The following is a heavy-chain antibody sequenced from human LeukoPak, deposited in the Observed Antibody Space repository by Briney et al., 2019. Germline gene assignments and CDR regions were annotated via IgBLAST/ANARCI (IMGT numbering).Heavy chain of an antibody. CDR1: GDTFRTYD. CDR2: IIPIGDIA. J-gene: IGHJ3*01. CDR3: ARVSDSTRVTAAFDV. V-gene: IGHV1-69*04. Sequence: SVKVSCKTSGDTFRTYDIHWVRQAPGQGLEWMGRIIPIGDIADYAQKFQGRVTMTADKSTTTAYMEVRSLKSEDTAFDYCARVSDSTRVTAAFDVWGQGTMVTVS. D-gene: IGHD2-2*01.